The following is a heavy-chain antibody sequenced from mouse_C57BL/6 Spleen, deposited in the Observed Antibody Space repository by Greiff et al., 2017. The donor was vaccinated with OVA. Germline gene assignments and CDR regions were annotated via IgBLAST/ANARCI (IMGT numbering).Heavy chain of an antibody. Sequence: EVKLMESGPGLVKPSQSLSLTCSVTGYSITSGYYWNWIRQFPGNKLEWMGYISYDGSNNYNPSLKNRISITRDTSKNPFFLKLNSVTTEDTTTYDCARDRKDYYAMDYWGQGTSVTVSS. CDR2: ISYDGSN. CDR1: GYSITSGYY. V-gene: IGHV3-6*01. CDR3: ARDRKDYYAMDY. J-gene: IGHJ4*01.